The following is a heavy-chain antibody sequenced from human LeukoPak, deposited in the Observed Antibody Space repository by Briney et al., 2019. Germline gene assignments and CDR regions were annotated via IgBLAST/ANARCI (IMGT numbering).Heavy chain of an antibody. CDR3: AKDHASIAAAGPYYFDY. CDR1: GFTFSSYG. J-gene: IGHJ4*02. CDR2: ISYDGSNK. D-gene: IGHD6-13*01. V-gene: IGHV3-30*18. Sequence: GRSLRLSCAASGFTFSSYGMHWVRQAPGKGLEWVAVISYDGSNKYYADSVKGRFTISRDNSKNTLYLQMNSLRAEDTAVYYCAKDHASIAAAGPYYFDYWGQGTLVTVSS.